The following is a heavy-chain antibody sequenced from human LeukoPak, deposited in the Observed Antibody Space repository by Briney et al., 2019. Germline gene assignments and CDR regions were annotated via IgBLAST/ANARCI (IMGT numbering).Heavy chain of an antibody. CDR2: INSDGRST. CDR3: ARDGHDILTGYYPSNWFDP. V-gene: IGHV3-74*01. D-gene: IGHD3-9*01. Sequence: PGGSLRLSCAASGFTFSSYWMHWVRQAPGKGLVWVSRINSDGRSTSYADSVKGLFTISRDNAKNTLYLQMNSLRAEDTAVYYCARDGHDILTGYYPSNWFDPWGQGTLVTVSS. CDR1: GFTFSSYW. J-gene: IGHJ5*02.